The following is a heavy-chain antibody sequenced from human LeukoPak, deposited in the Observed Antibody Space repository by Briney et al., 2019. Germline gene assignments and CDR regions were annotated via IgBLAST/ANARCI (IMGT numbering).Heavy chain of an antibody. V-gene: IGHV3-21*01. D-gene: IGHD6-13*01. J-gene: IGHJ3*02. CDR3: ARGLSSSWNAFDI. CDR2: ISSSSSYI. Sequence: GGSLRLSCAASGFTFSSYSMNWVRQAPGKGLEWVSSISSSSSYIYYADSVKGRFTISRDNAKNSLYLQMNSLRAEDTAVYYCARGLSSSWNAFDIWGQGTMVTVSS. CDR1: GFTFSSYS.